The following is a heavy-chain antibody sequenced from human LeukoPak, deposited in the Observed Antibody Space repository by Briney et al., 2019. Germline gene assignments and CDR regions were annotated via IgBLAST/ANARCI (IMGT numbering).Heavy chain of an antibody. Sequence: SETLSLTCAVYGGSFSGYYWSWIRQPPGEGLEGIGEINHSGSTNYNPSLKSRVTISVDTSKNQFSLKLSSVTAADTAVYYCARGAAAAGTALGYWGQGTLVTVSS. J-gene: IGHJ4*02. CDR2: INHSGST. CDR1: GGSFSGYY. D-gene: IGHD6-13*01. V-gene: IGHV4-34*01. CDR3: ARGAAAAGTALGY.